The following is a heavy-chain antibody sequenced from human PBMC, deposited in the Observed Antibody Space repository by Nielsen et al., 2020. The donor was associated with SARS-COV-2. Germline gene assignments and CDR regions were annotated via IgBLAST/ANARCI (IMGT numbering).Heavy chain of an antibody. Sequence: SETLSLTCAVSGDSVSSHDWWTWVRQSPGKGLEWLGEVSHSGSTNYNPSLTSRVTLSMDKSKNQFSLRLTSVSAADTAVYFCARGDLVVVPSPLLGLGPIFYYFCLDVWGKGTTVIVSS. CDR2: VSHSGST. CDR3: ARGDLVVVPSPLLGLGPIFYYFCLDV. D-gene: IGHD2-2*02. V-gene: IGHV4-4*02. J-gene: IGHJ6*03. CDR1: GDSVSSHDW.